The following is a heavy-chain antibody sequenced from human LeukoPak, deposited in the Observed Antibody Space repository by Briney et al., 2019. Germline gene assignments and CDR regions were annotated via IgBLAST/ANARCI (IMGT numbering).Heavy chain of an antibody. Sequence: SETLSLTCAVYGGSFSGYYWSWIRQPPGKGLEWIGEINHSGSTNYNPSLKSRVTISVDTSKNQFSLKLSSVTAADTAVCYCARGPRWLQLSYWGQGTLVTVSS. CDR2: INHSGST. D-gene: IGHD5-24*01. J-gene: IGHJ4*02. V-gene: IGHV4-34*01. CDR1: GGSFSGYY. CDR3: ARGPRWLQLSY.